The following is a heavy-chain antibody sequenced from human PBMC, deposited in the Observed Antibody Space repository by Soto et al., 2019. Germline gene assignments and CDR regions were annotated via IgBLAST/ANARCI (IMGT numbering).Heavy chain of an antibody. J-gene: IGHJ4*02. CDR2: IYWDDDK. D-gene: IGHD3-3*01. V-gene: IGHV2-5*02. CDR3: AHRVLRTVFGLVTTTAIYFDF. Sequence: QITLNESGPTPVKPRQTLTLTCTFSGFSLTTSGVGVGWIRQSQGKAPEWLALIYWDDDKRYSPSLKSRLTITKDTSKNQVVLTMADLDPADTATYYCAHRVLRTVFGLVTTTAIYFDFWGQGTPVAVSS. CDR1: GFSLTTSGVG.